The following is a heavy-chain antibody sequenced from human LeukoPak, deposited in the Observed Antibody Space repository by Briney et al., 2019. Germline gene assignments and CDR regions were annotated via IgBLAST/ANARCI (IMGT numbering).Heavy chain of an antibody. Sequence: GGSLRLSCAASGFTFSNYGMHWVRQAPGKGLEWVAVIWYDGSYKSYADSVKGRFTISRDNSKNTLFLQMNSLRADDTAVYYCARDTLIAAPKTGTVTRIGWFDPWGQGTLVAVSS. D-gene: IGHD6-13*01. CDR2: IWYDGSYK. CDR3: ARDTLIAAPKTGTVTRIGWFDP. CDR1: GFTFSNYG. J-gene: IGHJ5*02. V-gene: IGHV3-33*01.